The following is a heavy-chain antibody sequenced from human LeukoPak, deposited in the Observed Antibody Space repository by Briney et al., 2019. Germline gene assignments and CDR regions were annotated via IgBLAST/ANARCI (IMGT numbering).Heavy chain of an antibody. D-gene: IGHD3-3*01. CDR3: ARGDFPRSYYDFWSGIIDY. CDR2: ISYDGSNK. V-gene: IGHV3-30-3*01. Sequence: PGGSLRLSCAASGFTFSSYAMHWVRQAPGKGLEWVAVISYDGSNKYYADSVKGRFTISRDNSKNTLYLQMNSLRAEDTAVYYCARGDFPRSYYDFWSGIIDYWGQGTLVTVSS. CDR1: GFTFSSYA. J-gene: IGHJ4*02.